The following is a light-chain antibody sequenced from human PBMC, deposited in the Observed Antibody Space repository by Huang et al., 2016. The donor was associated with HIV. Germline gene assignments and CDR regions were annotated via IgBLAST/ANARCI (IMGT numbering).Light chain of an antibody. CDR2: DVS. CDR1: RCIGRC. V-gene: IGKV1-5*01. CDR3: QQYDAYPYT. Sequence: DIQMTQSPSTLSASVGDRVTSTCRASRCIGRCVAWDQQKPGKVPKLLLYDVSSLESGVPSRFSGSVSATEFTLTISSLQPDDFATYYCQQYDAYPYTFGQGTKLEIK. J-gene: IGKJ2*01.